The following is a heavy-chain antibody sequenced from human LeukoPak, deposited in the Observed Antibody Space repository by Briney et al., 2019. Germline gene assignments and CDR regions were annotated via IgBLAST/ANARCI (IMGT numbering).Heavy chain of an antibody. Sequence: GGSLTLSCAASGFTLSTKYMNWVRPAPGKGLEWVSILYSGSYTYYANSVKGRFTISRDSSKNILFLQMNDLRAEDTAVYYCARVGDHFHWYLDLWGRGTLVTVSS. CDR3: ARVGDHFHWYLDL. D-gene: IGHD3-10*01. CDR1: GFTLSTKY. CDR2: LYSGSYT. V-gene: IGHV3-53*01. J-gene: IGHJ2*01.